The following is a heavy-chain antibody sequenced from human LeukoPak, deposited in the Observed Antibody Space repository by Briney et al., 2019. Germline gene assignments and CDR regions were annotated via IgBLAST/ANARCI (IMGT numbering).Heavy chain of an antibody. CDR2: IIPIFGTA. J-gene: IGHJ3*02. D-gene: IGHD2-2*03. CDR1: GGTFSSYA. CDR3: ASGYCSSTSCPPRSGFGI. Sequence: VASVKVSCKASGGTFSSYAISWVRQAPGQGLEWMGGIIPIFGTANYAQKFQGRVTITADESTSTAYMELSSLRSEDTAVYYCASGYCSSTSCPPRSGFGIWGQGTMVTVSS. V-gene: IGHV1-69*13.